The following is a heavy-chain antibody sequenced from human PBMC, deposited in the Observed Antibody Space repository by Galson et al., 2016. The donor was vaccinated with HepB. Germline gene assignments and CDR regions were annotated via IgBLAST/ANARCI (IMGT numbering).Heavy chain of an antibody. CDR1: GLTLSRFW. CDR2: ISYDGSHK. J-gene: IGHJ6*02. CDR3: ARPRRWPQYYYGLDV. V-gene: IGHV3-30-3*01. Sequence: SLRLSCAASGLTLSRFWMTWVRQAPGKGLEWVAVISYDGSHKHYRDSVKGRFTVSRDNSKNTLYLQMNSLRREDTAVYYCARPRRWPQYYYGLDVWGHGTLVTVS. D-gene: IGHD5-24*01.